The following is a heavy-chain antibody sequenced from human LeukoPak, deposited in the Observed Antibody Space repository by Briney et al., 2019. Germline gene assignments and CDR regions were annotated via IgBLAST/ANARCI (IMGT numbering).Heavy chain of an antibody. Sequence: GESLKISCKGSGYSFTSDWIGWVRQMPGKGLEWMGIIYPGDSDTRYSPSFQGQVTISADKSISTAYLQWSSLKASDTAMYYCARLGAYCSSTSCYTKAPTGFDPWRQGTLGTVSS. V-gene: IGHV5-51*01. CDR1: GYSFTSDW. D-gene: IGHD2-2*02. CDR3: ARLGAYCSSTSCYTKAPTGFDP. J-gene: IGHJ5*02. CDR2: IYPGDSDT.